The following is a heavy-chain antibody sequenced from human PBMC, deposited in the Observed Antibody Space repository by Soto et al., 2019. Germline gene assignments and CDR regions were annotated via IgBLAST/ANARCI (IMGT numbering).Heavy chain of an antibody. V-gene: IGHV4-34*01. CDR1: GGSFSVYY. CDR2: INHSGSA. J-gene: IGHJ4*02. D-gene: IGHD3-3*01. Sequence: PSETLSLTCAVYGGSFSVYYWSWIRQPPGKGLEWIGEINHSGSANYNPSLKSRVTISVDTSKNQFSLKLSSVTAADTAVYYCARGYYDFWSGYSLGPDYWGQGNLVTVSS. CDR3: ARGYYDFWSGYSLGPDY.